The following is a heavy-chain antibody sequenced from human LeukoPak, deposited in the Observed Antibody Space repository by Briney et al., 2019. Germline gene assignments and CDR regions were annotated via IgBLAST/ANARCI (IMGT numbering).Heavy chain of an antibody. Sequence: ASVKVSCKASGYTFTSYYMHWVRQAPGQGLEWMGIINPSGGSTSYAQKFQGRVTMTRDMSTSTDYMELSSLRSEDTAVYYCARDNSVEDTAWWFDPWGQGTLVTVSS. CDR1: GYTFTSYY. CDR2: INPSGGST. CDR3: ARDNSVEDTAWWFDP. J-gene: IGHJ5*02. V-gene: IGHV1-46*01. D-gene: IGHD4-23*01.